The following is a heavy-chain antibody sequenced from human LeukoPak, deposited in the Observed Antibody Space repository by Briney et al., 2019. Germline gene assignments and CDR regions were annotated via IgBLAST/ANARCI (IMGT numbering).Heavy chain of an antibody. CDR2: INPSGGST. CDR1: GYTFTSYY. CDR3: ARGGSSPPDEY. Sequence: ASVKVSCKASGYTFTSYYMHWVRQAPGQGLEWMGIINPSGGSTSYAQKFQGRVTMTTDTSTSTAYMELRSLSSDDTAVYYCARGGSSPPDEYWGQGTLVTVSS. J-gene: IGHJ4*02. D-gene: IGHD5-12*01. V-gene: IGHV1-46*01.